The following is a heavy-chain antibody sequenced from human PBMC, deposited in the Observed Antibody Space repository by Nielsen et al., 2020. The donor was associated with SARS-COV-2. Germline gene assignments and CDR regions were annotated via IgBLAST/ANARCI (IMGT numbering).Heavy chain of an antibody. CDR3: ARELGDCSGGSCFL. V-gene: IGHV3-21*01. D-gene: IGHD2-15*01. Sequence: GGSLRLSCAASGFTFSSYTMNWVRQAPGKGLEWVSSISRSGYYIYYADSVKGRFTISRDNAKNSLSLQMNSLRAEDTAVYYCARELGDCSGGSCFLWGQGILLTVSS. CDR2: ISRSGYYI. CDR1: GFTFSSYT. J-gene: IGHJ4*02.